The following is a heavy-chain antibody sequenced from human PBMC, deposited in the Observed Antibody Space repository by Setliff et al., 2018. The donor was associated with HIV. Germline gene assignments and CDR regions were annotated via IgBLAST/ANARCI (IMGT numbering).Heavy chain of an antibody. D-gene: IGHD3-22*01. CDR1: GGSISTSSYY. Sequence: PSETLSLTCTVSGGSISTSSYYWGWIRQPPGKGLEWIGSIYSSGNTYYSPSLKNRVSMSVDRSRNQFSLKLSSVTAADTAVYYCAREATYYYDSSGYGDAFDIWGQGTMVTVSS. V-gene: IGHV4-39*02. CDR3: AREATYYYDSSGYGDAFDI. CDR2: IYSSGNT. J-gene: IGHJ3*02.